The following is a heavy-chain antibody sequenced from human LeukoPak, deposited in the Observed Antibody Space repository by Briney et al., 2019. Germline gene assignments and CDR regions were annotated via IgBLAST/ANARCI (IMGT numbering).Heavy chain of an antibody. J-gene: IGHJ4*02. Sequence: GGSLRPSCSASGFTFSNYAMSWVRQAPGKGLEWVSAISGSGGSTYYADSVKGRFTISRDNSKNTLYLQMNSLTAEDTALYYCAKGAMHYFDTSGYNYFDYWGQGTLVTVSS. D-gene: IGHD3-22*01. CDR1: GFTFSNYA. CDR2: ISGSGGST. CDR3: AKGAMHYFDTSGYNYFDY. V-gene: IGHV3-23*01.